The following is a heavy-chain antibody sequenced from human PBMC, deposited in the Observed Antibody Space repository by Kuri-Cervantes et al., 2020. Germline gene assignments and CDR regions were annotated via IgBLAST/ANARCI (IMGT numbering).Heavy chain of an antibody. Sequence: GGSLRLSCAASGFTVSSNYMSWVRQAPGRGLERVSVIYSGGSTYYADSVKGRFTISRDNSKNTLYLQMNSLRAEDTAVYYCARVRWEPPYYYGMDVWGQGTTVTVSS. CDR1: GFTVSSNY. CDR3: ARVRWEPPYYYGMDV. CDR2: IYSGGST. J-gene: IGHJ6*02. D-gene: IGHD1-26*01. V-gene: IGHV3-66*01.